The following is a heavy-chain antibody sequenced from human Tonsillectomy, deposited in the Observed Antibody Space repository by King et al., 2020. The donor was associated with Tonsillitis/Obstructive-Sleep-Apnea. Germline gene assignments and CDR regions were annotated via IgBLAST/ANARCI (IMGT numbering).Heavy chain of an antibody. D-gene: IGHD1-14*01. V-gene: IGHV1-46*01. CDR2: INPSTGIT. CDR1: GYTFTRYY. CDR3: ARDDVVGRYNDS. Sequence: VQLVQSGAEVKTPGASVKVSCKASGYTFTRYYIHWVRQARGQGLEWMGIINPSTGITTYAQKFQGRVTMTTDTSASTVYLELSSLRFEDTAVYYCARDDVVGRYNDSWGQGTLVTVSS. J-gene: IGHJ4*02.